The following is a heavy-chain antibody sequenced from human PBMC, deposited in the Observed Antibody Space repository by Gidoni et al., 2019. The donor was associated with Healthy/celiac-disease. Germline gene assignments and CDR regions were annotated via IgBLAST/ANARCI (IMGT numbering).Heavy chain of an antibody. J-gene: IGHJ4*02. CDR3: TTGVRMVRGVTSGFDY. CDR1: GFTFSNAW. Sequence: EVQLVESGGGLVKPGGSLSLSCVASGFTFSNAWMSWVRQAPGKGLGWVGRIKRKTDGGTTDYAAPVKGRFTISRDDSKNTLYLQMNSMKTEDTAVYYCTTGVRMVRGVTSGFDYWGQGTLVTVSS. CDR2: IKRKTDGGTT. V-gene: IGHV3-15*01. D-gene: IGHD3-10*01.